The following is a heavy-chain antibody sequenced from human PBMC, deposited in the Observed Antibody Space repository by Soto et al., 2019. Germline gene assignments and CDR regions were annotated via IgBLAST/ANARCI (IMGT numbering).Heavy chain of an antibody. D-gene: IGHD5-12*01. CDR1: GFTFSSYS. V-gene: IGHV3-23*01. CDR2: ITGSGDTT. Sequence: EVQLLESGGGLVQPGGSLRLSCVASGFTFSSYSITWVRQAPGKGLEWVSGITGSGDTTWYADSVRGRFTLSRDNSKNTVYLQMTSLRAEDTAVYYCARWSGYGDLWGQGTLVTVSS. CDR3: ARWSGYGDL. J-gene: IGHJ4*02.